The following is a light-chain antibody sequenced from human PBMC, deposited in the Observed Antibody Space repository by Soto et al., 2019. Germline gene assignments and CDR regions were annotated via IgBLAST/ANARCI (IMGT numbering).Light chain of an antibody. V-gene: IGKV1-5*03. J-gene: IGKJ1*01. CDR1: QTISSW. Sequence: DIQMSQAPSTLSGAVGYIVAWSFRASQTISSWLAWYQQKPGKAPKLLIYKASTLKSGVPSRFSGSGSGTEFTLTISSLQPDDFATYYCQQYDSFSVTFGQGTEVDIK. CDR3: QQYDSFSVT. CDR2: KAS.